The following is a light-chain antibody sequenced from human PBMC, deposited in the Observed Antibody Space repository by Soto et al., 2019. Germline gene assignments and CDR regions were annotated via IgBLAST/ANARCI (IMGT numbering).Light chain of an antibody. CDR3: QQTYHIPFT. Sequence: DIQMTQSPSSLSASVGDRVTITCRASQSISRNLHWYQQNPGEAPKLLIYAASRLQSGVPSRFSGSCSGTDFTLTISSLQPEDFATYYCQQTYHIPFTFVPGTTVDSK. CDR2: AAS. J-gene: IGKJ3*01. CDR1: QSISRN. V-gene: IGKV1-39*01.